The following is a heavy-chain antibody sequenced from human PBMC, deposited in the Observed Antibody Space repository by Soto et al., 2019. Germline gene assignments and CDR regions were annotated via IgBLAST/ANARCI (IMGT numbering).Heavy chain of an antibody. J-gene: IGHJ3*02. D-gene: IGHD3-3*01. CDR2: IKSKTDGGTT. Sequence: PGGSLRLSCAASGFTFSNAWMNWVRQAPGKGLEWVGRIKSKTDGGTTDYAAPVKGRFTISRDDSKNTLYLQMNSLKTEDTAVYYCTTTKAEWLNLDAFDIWGQGTMVTVSS. CDR3: TTTKAEWLNLDAFDI. V-gene: IGHV3-15*07. CDR1: GFTFSNAW.